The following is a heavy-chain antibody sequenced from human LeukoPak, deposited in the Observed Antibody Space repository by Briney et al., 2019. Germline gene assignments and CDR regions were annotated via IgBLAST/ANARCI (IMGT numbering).Heavy chain of an antibody. J-gene: IGHJ3*02. CDR1: GYIYTSYW. CDR2: IYPGDSDT. Sequence: GESLKISCNSSGYIYTSYWIGWVRQMPGKGLEWMGIIYPGDSDTRYSPSFQGQVTISADKSISTAYLQWSSLKASDTAMYYCAGQGYSYGYGAFDIWGQGTMVTVSS. V-gene: IGHV5-51*01. CDR3: AGQGYSYGYGAFDI. D-gene: IGHD5-18*01.